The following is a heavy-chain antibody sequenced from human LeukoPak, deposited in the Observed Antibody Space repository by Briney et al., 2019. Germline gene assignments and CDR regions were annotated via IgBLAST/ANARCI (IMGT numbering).Heavy chain of an antibody. Sequence: ASVKVSCKASGYTFTSYGIGWVRQAPGQGLEWMGWISAYNGNTNYAQKHQGRVNITTDTSTSTAYMELRSLRSDDTAVYYCARGYCSSTSCYKDRYYFDYWGQGTLVTVSS. J-gene: IGHJ4*02. V-gene: IGHV1-18*01. D-gene: IGHD2-2*02. CDR1: GYTFTSYG. CDR2: ISAYNGNT. CDR3: ARGYCSSTSCYKDRYYFDY.